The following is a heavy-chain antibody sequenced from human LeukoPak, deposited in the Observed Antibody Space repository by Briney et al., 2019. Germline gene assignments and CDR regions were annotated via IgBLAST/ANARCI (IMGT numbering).Heavy chain of an antibody. D-gene: IGHD3-22*01. Sequence: ASVKVSCKASGYTFTSYGISWVRQAPGQGLEWMGWISAYNGNTNYAQNLQGRVTMTTDTSTSTAYMELRSLRSDDTAVYYCARDDYDNSGYYYYYWGQGTLVTVSS. V-gene: IGHV1-18*01. CDR2: ISAYNGNT. CDR3: ARDDYDNSGYYYYY. J-gene: IGHJ4*02. CDR1: GYTFTSYG.